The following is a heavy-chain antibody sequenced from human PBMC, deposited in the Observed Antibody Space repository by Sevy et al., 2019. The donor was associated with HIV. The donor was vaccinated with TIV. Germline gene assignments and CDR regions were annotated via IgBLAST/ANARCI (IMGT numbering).Heavy chain of an antibody. V-gene: IGHV1-2*06. CDR3: ACYATDVFYI. CDR1: GYTFTGYY. J-gene: IGHJ3*02. Sequence: ASVKVSCQASGYTFTGYYIHWVRQAPGQGLEWMGRINPNSGGTNYAQKFQGRVAMTRDTSISTAYMELSRLRSDDTAVYYCACYATDVFYIWGQGTMVTVSS. CDR2: INPNSGGT. D-gene: IGHD3-16*01.